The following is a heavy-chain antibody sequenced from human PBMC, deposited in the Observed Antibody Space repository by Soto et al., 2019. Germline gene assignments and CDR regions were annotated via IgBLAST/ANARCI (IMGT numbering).Heavy chain of an antibody. V-gene: IGHV3-33*01. J-gene: IGHJ6*02. D-gene: IGHD5-12*01. CDR2: IWYDGSNK. CDR3: AREFSGSPYYYHGMDV. CDR1: GFTFSSYG. Sequence: GGSLRLSCAASGFTFSSYGMHWVRQAPGKGLEWVAVIWYDGSNKYYADSVKGRFTISRDNSKNTLYLQMNSLRAEDTAVYYCAREFSGSPYYYHGMDVWGQGTTVTVSS.